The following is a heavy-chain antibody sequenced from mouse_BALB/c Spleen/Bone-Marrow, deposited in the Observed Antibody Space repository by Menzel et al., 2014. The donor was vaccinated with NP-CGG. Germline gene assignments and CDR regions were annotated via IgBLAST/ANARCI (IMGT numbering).Heavy chain of an antibody. V-gene: IGHV1-4*02. Sequence: QVQLQQPAAELARPGASVKMSCKASGYTFTSYTMHWVKQRPGQGLEWIGYINPSSGYTEYNQKFKDKTTLTADKSSSTAYMQLSSLTSEDSAVYYCARYRAFYAMDCWGQGTSVTVSS. CDR1: GYTFTSYT. D-gene: IGHD3-1*01. J-gene: IGHJ4*01. CDR2: INPSSGYT. CDR3: ARYRAFYAMDC.